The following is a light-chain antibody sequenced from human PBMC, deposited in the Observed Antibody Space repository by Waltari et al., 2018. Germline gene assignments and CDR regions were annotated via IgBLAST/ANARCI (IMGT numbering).Light chain of an antibody. J-gene: IGLJ2*01. CDR3: CSYAGSYVV. CDR2: DVS. V-gene: IGLV2-11*01. Sequence: QSALTQPRSVSGSPGQSVTISCTGTSSDVGGYNYVSWYQQHPGKAPKLTIYDVSMRASWDPGRCSGSKSGNTAALTISGLQAEDWAVYYCCSYAGSYVVFGGGTKLTVL. CDR1: SSDVGGYNY.